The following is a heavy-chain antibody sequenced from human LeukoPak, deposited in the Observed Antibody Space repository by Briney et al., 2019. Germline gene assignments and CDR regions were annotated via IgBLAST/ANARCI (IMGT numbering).Heavy chain of an antibody. V-gene: IGHV3-33*01. J-gene: IGHJ5*02. CDR2: IWYDGSNK. CDR3: ARDSVGYYGSGGFDP. D-gene: IGHD3-10*01. CDR1: GFTFSSYG. Sequence: PGRSLRLSCAASGFTFSSYGMHWVRQAPGKGLEWVAVIWYDGSNKYYADSVKGRFTISRDNSKNTLYLQMNSLRAEDTAVYYCARDSVGYYGSGGFDPWGQGTLVTVSS.